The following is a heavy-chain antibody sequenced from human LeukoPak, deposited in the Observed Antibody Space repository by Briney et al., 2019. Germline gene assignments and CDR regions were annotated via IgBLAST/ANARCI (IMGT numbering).Heavy chain of an antibody. V-gene: IGHV3-21*01. CDR1: GFTFSSYS. CDR3: SRPRGDIVTAQSGMDV. J-gene: IGHJ6*02. Sequence: GSPLLSCAASGFTFSSYSMNWVRPAPGKGLEWVSSISSSSRYIYYDASLKGRFTISRDNAKNPLYLQMNSRTAEDTAVYYCSRPRGDIVTAQSGMDVWGQGTTVTVSS. CDR2: ISSSSRYI. D-gene: IGHD3-9*01.